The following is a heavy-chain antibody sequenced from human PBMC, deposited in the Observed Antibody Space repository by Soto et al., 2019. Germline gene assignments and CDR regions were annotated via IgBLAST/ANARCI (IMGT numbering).Heavy chain of an antibody. CDR1: GDSISRSHW. Sequence: QVQLQESGPGLVRPSGALSVTCAVSGDSISRSHWWSWVRQSPGKGLEWIGEISHSGITNYNPSLKSRVTILGDKSKNQLSLKLTSVTAADTAVYYCARVRYDRSGFDHWGQGTLVSVSS. CDR2: ISHSGIT. V-gene: IGHV4-4*02. CDR3: ARVRYDRSGFDH. D-gene: IGHD3-22*01. J-gene: IGHJ4*02.